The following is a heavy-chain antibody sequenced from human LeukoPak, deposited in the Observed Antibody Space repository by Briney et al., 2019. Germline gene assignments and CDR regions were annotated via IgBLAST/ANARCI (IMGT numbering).Heavy chain of an antibody. V-gene: IGHV1-46*01. CDR3: ARGGRYDRKVEPQSIFGNYYYYYYMDV. CDR2: INPSGGTT. D-gene: IGHD3-22*01. J-gene: IGHJ6*03. Sequence: ASVKVSCKASGYTFTSYYMHWVRQAPGQGLEWIGIINPSGGTTSYAQKFQGRVTMTRDTSTSTVYMGLSSLRSEDTAVYYCARGGRYDRKVEPQSIFGNYYYYYYMDVWGKGTTVTISS. CDR1: GYTFTSYY.